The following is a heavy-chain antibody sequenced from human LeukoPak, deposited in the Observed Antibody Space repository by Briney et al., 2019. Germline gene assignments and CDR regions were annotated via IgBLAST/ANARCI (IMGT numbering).Heavy chain of an antibody. CDR2: IWYDASNK. Sequence: AGGSLRLSCAASGFTFSSFGMHWVRQAPGKGLEWVAVIWYDASNKYYADSVKGRFTISRDNSKSTLYLQMNSLRDDDTAVYYCVRGVGVSRFNYLDSWGQGTLVIVSS. CDR3: VRGVGVSRFNYLDS. D-gene: IGHD6-13*01. V-gene: IGHV3-33*01. CDR1: GFTFSSFG. J-gene: IGHJ4*02.